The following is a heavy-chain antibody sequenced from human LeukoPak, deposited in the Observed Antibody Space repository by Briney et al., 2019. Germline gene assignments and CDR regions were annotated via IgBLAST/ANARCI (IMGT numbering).Heavy chain of an antibody. D-gene: IGHD3-16*01. Sequence: PGGSLRLSCAASGCTFSSYWMSWVRQAPGKGLEWVANIKQDGSEKYYVDSVKGRFTISRDNAKNSLYLQMNSLRAEDTAVYYCAREWGWTRNYYYGMDVWGQGTTVTVSS. CDR1: GCTFSSYW. V-gene: IGHV3-7*04. J-gene: IGHJ6*02. CDR3: AREWGWTRNYYYGMDV. CDR2: IKQDGSEK.